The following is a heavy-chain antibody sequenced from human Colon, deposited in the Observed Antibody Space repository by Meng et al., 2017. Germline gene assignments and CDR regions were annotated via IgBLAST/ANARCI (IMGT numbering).Heavy chain of an antibody. J-gene: IGHJ3*02. CDR1: GGSISSSSYY. CDR2: IYYSGST. Sequence: SETLSLTCTVSGGSISSSSYYWGWIHQPPGKGLEWIGSIYYSGSTYYNPSLKSRVTISVDTSKNQFSLKLSSVTAADTAVYYCARDERYYYDSSGYPNAFDIWGQGTMVTVSS. D-gene: IGHD3-22*01. CDR3: ARDERYYYDSSGYPNAFDI. V-gene: IGHV4-39*07.